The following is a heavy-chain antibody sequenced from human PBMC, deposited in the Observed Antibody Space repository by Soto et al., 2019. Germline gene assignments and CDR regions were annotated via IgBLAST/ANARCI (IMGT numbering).Heavy chain of an antibody. D-gene: IGHD3-10*01. J-gene: IGHJ4*02. V-gene: IGHV3-23*01. Sequence: GGSLRLSCVSAGITFGGRAMSWVRQAPGEGLEWVSTITDTGGDTKCADSVRGRFTMSRDNSKKTLYLQMNSLRVEDSALYYCARGSTDSDPGSRIFDFWGRGTLVTVSS. CDR3: ARGSTDSDPGSRIFDF. CDR1: GITFGGRA. CDR2: ITDTGGDT.